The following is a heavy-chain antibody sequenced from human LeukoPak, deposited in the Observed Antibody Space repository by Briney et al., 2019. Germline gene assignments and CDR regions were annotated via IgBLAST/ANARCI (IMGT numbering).Heavy chain of an antibody. CDR2: IYSSGNI. Sequence: SQTLSLTCTVSGGSISSGGYYWSWIRQHPGKGLEWIGYIYSSGNIYYNPSLKSRVTISVDTSKIQFSLKVTSVTAADTAVYYCARGASLVPHYWGQGTLVTVSS. CDR3: ARGASLVPHY. D-gene: IGHD3-3*02. J-gene: IGHJ4*02. V-gene: IGHV4-31*03. CDR1: GGSISSGGYY.